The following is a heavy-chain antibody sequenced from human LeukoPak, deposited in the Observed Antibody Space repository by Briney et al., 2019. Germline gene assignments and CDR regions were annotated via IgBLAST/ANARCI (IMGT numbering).Heavy chain of an antibody. CDR3: ARDPVGGSTIFDY. CDR2: INHSGST. Sequence: SETLSLTCDVYGGSFSGYYWGWIRQPPGKGLEWIGEINHSGSTNYNPSLKSRVTISVDTSKNQFSLQLSSVTPEDTAVYYCARDPVGGSTIFDYWGQGTLVTVSS. V-gene: IGHV4-34*01. CDR1: GGSFSGYY. J-gene: IGHJ4*02. D-gene: IGHD1-26*01.